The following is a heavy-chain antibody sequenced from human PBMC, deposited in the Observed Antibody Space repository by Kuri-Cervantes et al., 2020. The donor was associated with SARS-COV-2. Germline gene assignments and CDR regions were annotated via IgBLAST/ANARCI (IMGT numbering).Heavy chain of an antibody. CDR1: GGSISSYY. D-gene: IGHD2/OR15-2a*01. CDR3: ARGENTIWEFDY. V-gene: IGHV4-34*01. J-gene: IGHJ4*02. Sequence: SETLSLTCTVSGGSISSYYWSWIRQPPGKGLEWIGEINHSGSTNYNPSLKSRVTISVDTSKNQFSLKLSSVTAADTAVYYCARGENTIWEFDYWGQGTLVTVSS. CDR2: INHSGST.